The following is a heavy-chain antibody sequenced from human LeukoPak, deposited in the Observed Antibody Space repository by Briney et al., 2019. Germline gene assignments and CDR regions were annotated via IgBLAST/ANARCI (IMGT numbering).Heavy chain of an antibody. CDR1: GFTFSSYT. Sequence: GGSLRLSWAASGFTFSSYTMNWVRQAPGKGLEWVSSISSSSSYIYYADSVKGRFTISRDNAKNSLYLQMNSLRAEDTAVYYCARLKSYGMDVWGQGTTVTVSS. CDR3: ARLKSYGMDV. V-gene: IGHV3-21*01. J-gene: IGHJ6*02. CDR2: ISSSSSYI.